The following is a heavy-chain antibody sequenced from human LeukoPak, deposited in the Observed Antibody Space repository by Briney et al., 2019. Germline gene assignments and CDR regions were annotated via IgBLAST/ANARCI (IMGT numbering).Heavy chain of an antibody. V-gene: IGHV1-69*05. D-gene: IGHD3-22*01. Sequence: SVKVSCKASGGTFSSYAISWVRQAPGQGLEWMGGIIPIFGTANYAQKFQGRVTITTDESTSTAYMELSSLRSEDTAVYYCARELTGQTYYYDSSGYSRFDPWGQGTLVTVSS. CDR2: IIPIFGTA. CDR3: ARELTGQTYYYDSSGYSRFDP. CDR1: GGTFSSYA. J-gene: IGHJ5*02.